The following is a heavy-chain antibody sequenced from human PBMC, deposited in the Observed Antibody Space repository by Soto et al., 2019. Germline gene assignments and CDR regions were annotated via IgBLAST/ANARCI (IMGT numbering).Heavy chain of an antibody. CDR3: ARDLGYCSNGVCYNTYYFDY. CDR1: GYTFTGYY. D-gene: IGHD2-8*01. J-gene: IGHJ4*02. V-gene: IGHV1-2*04. Sequence: ASVKVSCKASGYTFTGYYIHWVRQAPGQGLEWMGWINPNSGGTNYAQKFQGWVTMTRDTSISTAYMELSRLRSDDTAVYYCARDLGYCSNGVCYNTYYFDYWGQGTLVTV. CDR2: INPNSGGT.